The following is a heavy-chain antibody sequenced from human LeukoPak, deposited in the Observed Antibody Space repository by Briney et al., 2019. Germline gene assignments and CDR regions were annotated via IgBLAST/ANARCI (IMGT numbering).Heavy chain of an antibody. CDR1: GGSFSGYY. D-gene: IGHD3-9*01. CDR2: INHSGST. CDR3: ARGWLLYYMDV. J-gene: IGHJ6*03. V-gene: IGHV4-34*01. Sequence: SETLSLTCAVYGGSFSGYYWSWIRQPPGKGLEWIGEINHSGSTNYNPSLKSRATISVDTSKNQFSLKLSSVTAADTAVYYCARGWLLYYMDVWGKGTTVTVSS.